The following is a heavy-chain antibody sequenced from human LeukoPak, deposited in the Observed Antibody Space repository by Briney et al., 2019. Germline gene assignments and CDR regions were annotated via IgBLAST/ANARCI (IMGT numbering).Heavy chain of an antibody. CDR1: GGSISSYY. D-gene: IGHD3-22*01. V-gene: IGHV4-59*01. CDR2: IYYSGST. CDR3: ARATGPGWYYYDSSGYTYNWFDP. Sequence: SETLSLTCTVSGGSISSYYWSWIRQPPGKGLEWIGYIYYSGSTNYNPSLKSRVTISVDTSKNQFSLKLSSVTAAGTAVYYCARATGPGWYYYDSSGYTYNWFDPWGQGTLVTVSS. J-gene: IGHJ5*02.